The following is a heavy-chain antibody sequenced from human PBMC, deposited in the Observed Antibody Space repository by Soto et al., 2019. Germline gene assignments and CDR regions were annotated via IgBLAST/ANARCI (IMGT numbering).Heavy chain of an antibody. CDR2: ISSSGCTL. CDR3: ASFSRPLAVITPFDY. J-gene: IGHJ4*02. CDR1: GLTFRSYE. Sequence: PGGSLRLSCAASGLTFRSYEMNWGRQAPGKWLGWVSYISSSGCTLYYAYSVKGRFTFFSDTANNSLYLYLNSLTAEATAAYYCASFSRPLAVITPFDYWGQGTLVTASS. D-gene: IGHD3-22*01. V-gene: IGHV3-48*03.